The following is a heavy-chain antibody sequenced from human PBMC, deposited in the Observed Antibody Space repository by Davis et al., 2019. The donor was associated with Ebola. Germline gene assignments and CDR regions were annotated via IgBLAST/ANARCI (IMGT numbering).Heavy chain of an antibody. CDR1: GFTFSSYS. Sequence: PGGSLRLSCAASGFTFSSYSMNWVRQAPGKGLEWVSSISSSSSYIYYADSVKGRFTISRDNAKNSLYLQMNSLRAEDTAVYYCARQPVVAATPMYYYYYGMDVWGQGTTVTVSS. CDR3: ARQPVVAATPMYYYYYGMDV. D-gene: IGHD2-15*01. J-gene: IGHJ6*02. V-gene: IGHV3-21*01. CDR2: ISSSSSYI.